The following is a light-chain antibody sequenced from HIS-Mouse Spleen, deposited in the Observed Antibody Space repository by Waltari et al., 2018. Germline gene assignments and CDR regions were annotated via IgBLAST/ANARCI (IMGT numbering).Light chain of an antibody. V-gene: IGLV3-10*01. CDR2: EDR. J-gene: IGLJ2*01. CDR3: YSTDSSGNHRV. CDR1: ALPKKY. Sequence: SYELTQPPSVSVSPGQTARITCSGDALPKKYAYWYQQKSGQAPVLVVSEDRKRPSGIPGRFSGSSSGTMGTLTISGAQMEDEADYYCYSTDSSGNHRVFGGGTKLTVL.